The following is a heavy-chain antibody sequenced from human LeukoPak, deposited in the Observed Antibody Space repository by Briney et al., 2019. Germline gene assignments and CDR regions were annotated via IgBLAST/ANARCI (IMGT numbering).Heavy chain of an antibody. J-gene: IGHJ6*03. CDR3: ARRQIFGKRGYYYYYMDV. CDR1: GGSFSGYY. CDR2: INHSGST. D-gene: IGHD3-3*01. Sequence: SETLSLTCAVYGGSFSGYYWNWIRQPPGKGLEWIGEINHSGSTNYNPSLKSRVTISVDTSKNQFSLKLSSVTAADTAVYYCARRQIFGKRGYYYYYMDVWGKGTTVTVPS. V-gene: IGHV4-34*01.